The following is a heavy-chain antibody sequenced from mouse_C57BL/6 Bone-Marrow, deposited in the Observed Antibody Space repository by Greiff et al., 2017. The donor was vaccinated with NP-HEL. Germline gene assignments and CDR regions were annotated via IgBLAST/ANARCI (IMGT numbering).Heavy chain of an antibody. D-gene: IGHD2-3*01. J-gene: IGHJ2*01. CDR3: ARSEGWLLPYYFDY. CDR1: GYTFTSYW. Sequence: VQLQQPGAELVRPGSSVKLSCKASGYTFTSYWMDWVKQRPGQGLEWIGNIYPSDSETHYNQKFKDKATLTVDKSSSTAYMQLSSLTSDDSAVDYCARSEGWLLPYYFDYWGKGTTLTVSS. CDR2: IYPSDSET. V-gene: IGHV1-61*01.